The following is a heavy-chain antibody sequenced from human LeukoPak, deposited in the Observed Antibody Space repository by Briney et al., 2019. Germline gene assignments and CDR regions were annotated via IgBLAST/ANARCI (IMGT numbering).Heavy chain of an antibody. J-gene: IGHJ5*02. D-gene: IGHD3-10*01. CDR3: ARTFLWFGELGWFDP. V-gene: IGHV4-34*01. Sequence: SETLSLTCAVSGGSFSGHYWNWIRQPPGKGLEWIGEINHGGSTNYNPSLKSRVTISVDTSKNQFSLKLSSVTAADTAVYYCARTFLWFGELGWFDPWGQGTLVTVSS. CDR1: GGSFSGHY. CDR2: INHGGST.